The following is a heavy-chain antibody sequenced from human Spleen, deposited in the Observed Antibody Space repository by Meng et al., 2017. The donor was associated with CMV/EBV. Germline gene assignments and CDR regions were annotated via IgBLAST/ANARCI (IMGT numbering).Heavy chain of an antibody. Sequence: LRLSCTVFGGSLSRYYWSWIRQPPGKGLEWIGYIYYSGSTYYNPPLKSRVIMSLDTSRNQFSLKLNSVTAADTAVYFCARTAGITGTEYYFNYWGQGTLVTVSS. V-gene: IGHV4-30-4*01. J-gene: IGHJ4*02. D-gene: IGHD1-7*01. CDR3: ARTAGITGTEYYFNY. CDR1: GGSLSRYY. CDR2: IYYSGST.